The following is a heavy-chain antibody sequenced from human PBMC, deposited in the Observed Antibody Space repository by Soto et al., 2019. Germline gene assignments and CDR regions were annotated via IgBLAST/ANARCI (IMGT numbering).Heavy chain of an antibody. CDR2: TYYRTKWYN. D-gene: IGHD3-16*02. CDR1: GDSVSSDSAD. V-gene: IGHV6-1*01. J-gene: IGHJ6*02. CDR3: ARDLSGMDV. Sequence: PRSLTCGISGDSVSSDSADWKWIRQSPSRGLEWLGSTYYRTKWYNDYAVSVKSRIIIKADTSRNQFSLQLNSVTPEDTAVYYCARDLSGMDVWGQGPTVTV.